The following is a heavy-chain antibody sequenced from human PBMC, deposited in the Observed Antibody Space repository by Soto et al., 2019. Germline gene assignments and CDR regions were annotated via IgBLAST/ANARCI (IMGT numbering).Heavy chain of an antibody. CDR2: IYYSGST. CDR3: ARHFSRMATIDRYFFAY. D-gene: IGHD5-12*01. V-gene: IGHV4-39*01. J-gene: IGHJ4*02. Sequence: PSETLSLTCTVSGGSISSGGYYWSWIRQHPGKGLEWIGYIYYSGSTYYNPSLKSRVTISVDTSKNQFSLKLSSVTAADTAVYYCARHFSRMATIDRYFFAYWGRGTLVTVSS. CDR1: GGSISSGGYY.